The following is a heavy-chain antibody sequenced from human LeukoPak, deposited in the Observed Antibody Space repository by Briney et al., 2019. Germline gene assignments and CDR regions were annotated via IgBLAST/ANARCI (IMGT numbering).Heavy chain of an antibody. CDR2: ISSSSIYI. J-gene: IGHJ4*02. Sequence: GGSLRLSCAASGFSFSSYSMNWVRQAPGKGLEWVSSISSSSIYIYYADSLKGRFTISRDNARNSLYLQMSSLRAEDTAVYYCARPRGNVEMATIPFDYWGQGTVVTVSS. D-gene: IGHD5-24*01. CDR3: ARPRGNVEMATIPFDY. V-gene: IGHV3-21*01. CDR1: GFSFSSYS.